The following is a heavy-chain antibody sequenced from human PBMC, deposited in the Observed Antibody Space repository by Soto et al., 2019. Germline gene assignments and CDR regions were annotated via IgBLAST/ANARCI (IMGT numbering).Heavy chain of an antibody. CDR1: GGSISSYF. V-gene: IGHV4-59*01. D-gene: IGHD6-13*01. CDR3: ARDLAAVPRAFDY. Sequence: SETLSLTCTVSGGSISSYFYIWVRQPPGKGLEWIGSVYYTGTADYNPSLKSRVTISVDTSKTQFSLNLRSVTAADTAVYYCARDLAAVPRAFDYWGRGTLVTVSS. CDR2: VYYTGTA. J-gene: IGHJ4*02.